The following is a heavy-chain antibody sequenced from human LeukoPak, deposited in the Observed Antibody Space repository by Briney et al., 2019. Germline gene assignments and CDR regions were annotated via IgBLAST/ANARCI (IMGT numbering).Heavy chain of an antibody. CDR3: ARGFREYSSPFDY. Sequence: ASVKVSCKASGGTFSSYAISWVRQAPGQGLEWMGRIIPILGIANYAQKFQGRVTITADKSTSTAYMELSSLRSEDTAVYYCARGFREYSSPFDYWGQGTLVTVSS. J-gene: IGHJ4*02. CDR1: GGTFSSYA. D-gene: IGHD6-6*01. V-gene: IGHV1-69*04. CDR2: IIPILGIA.